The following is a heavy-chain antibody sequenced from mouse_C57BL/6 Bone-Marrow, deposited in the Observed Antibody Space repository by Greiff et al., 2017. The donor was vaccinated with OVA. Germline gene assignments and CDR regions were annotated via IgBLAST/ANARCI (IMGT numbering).Heavy chain of an antibody. CDR2: IYPRSGNT. V-gene: IGHV1-81*01. D-gene: IGHD1-1*01. CDR1: GYTFTSYG. CDR3: GLITTVVADY. Sequence: QVQLQQSGAELARPGASVKLSCKASGYTFTSYGISWVKQRTGQGLEWIGEIYPRSGNTYYTEKFKGKATLTADKSSSTAYMELRSLTSEDSAVYFCGLITTVVADYWGQGTTRTVSS. J-gene: IGHJ2*01.